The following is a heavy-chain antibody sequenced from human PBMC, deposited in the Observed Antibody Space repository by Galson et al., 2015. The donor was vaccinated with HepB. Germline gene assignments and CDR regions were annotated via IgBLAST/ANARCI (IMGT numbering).Heavy chain of an antibody. Sequence: SVKVSCKASGGTFSSYTISWLRQAPGQGLEWMGRIIPIVDIANYPQKSQDRVTITADKSTSTAYMELSSLRSDDTAVYYCARYSPSRCPSTTCYLHAFDMWGQGTMVTVSS. CDR1: GGTFSSYT. V-gene: IGHV1-69*02. CDR2: IIPIVDIA. D-gene: IGHD2-2*01. CDR3: ARYSPSRCPSTTCYLHAFDM. J-gene: IGHJ3*02.